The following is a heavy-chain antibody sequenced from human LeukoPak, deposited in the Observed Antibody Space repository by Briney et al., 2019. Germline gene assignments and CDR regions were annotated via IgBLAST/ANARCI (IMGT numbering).Heavy chain of an antibody. CDR1: GFTLSSYG. CDR2: ISYDRSNK. Sequence: GGSLRLSCSASGFTLSSYGMHWVRPAPGKGLGWVAVISYDRSNKYYADSVKGRFTISRDNSKNTLYLQMNSLRAEDTAVYYCAKDGPPDLYGMDVWGQGTTVTVSS. CDR3: AKDGPPDLYGMDV. V-gene: IGHV3-30*18. J-gene: IGHJ6*02.